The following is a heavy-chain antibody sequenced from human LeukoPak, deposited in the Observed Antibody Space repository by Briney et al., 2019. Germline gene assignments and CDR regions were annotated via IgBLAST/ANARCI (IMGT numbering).Heavy chain of an antibody. V-gene: IGHV3-48*03. CDR1: GFTFSSYE. CDR2: ISSSGSTI. Sequence: PGGSLKLSCAASGFTFSSYERNWVRQAPGKGLESVSYISSSGSTIYYADSVKGRFTISRDNAKNSLYLQMNSLRAEDTAVYYCARDLYMIVVATGAFDIWGQGTMVTVSS. J-gene: IGHJ3*02. D-gene: IGHD3-22*01. CDR3: ARDLYMIVVATGAFDI.